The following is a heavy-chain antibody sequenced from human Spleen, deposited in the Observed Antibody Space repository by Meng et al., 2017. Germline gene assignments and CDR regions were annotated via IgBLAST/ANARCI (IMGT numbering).Heavy chain of an antibody. Sequence: SGPTLVKPTQTLTLTCTFSGFSLSSSGVGVGWIRQPPGKALEWLTVIYWNDDKRYSPSLKTRLTITKDTSKNQVVLTMTNVDPVDTATYYCAHRRGYGSGTYDYDYWGRGTLVTVSS. J-gene: IGHJ4*02. V-gene: IGHV2-5*01. CDR1: GFSLSSSGVG. D-gene: IGHD3-10*01. CDR2: IYWNDDK. CDR3: AHRRGYGSGTYDYDY.